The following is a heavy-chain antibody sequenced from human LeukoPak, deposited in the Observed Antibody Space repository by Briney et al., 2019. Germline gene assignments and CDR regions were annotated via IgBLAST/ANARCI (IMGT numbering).Heavy chain of an antibody. CDR2: IIGSGGAA. V-gene: IGHV3-23*01. Sequence: AGGSLRLSCAASRFTFSSFAMSWVRQAPGKGLEWVSTIIGSGGAAYYADSVKGRFTISRDNSKNTLYLQVNSLRAEDTAVYYCAKDAAAAGTLYYFDYWGQGTLVTVSS. CDR1: RFTFSSFA. CDR3: AKDAAAAGTLYYFDY. J-gene: IGHJ4*02. D-gene: IGHD6-13*01.